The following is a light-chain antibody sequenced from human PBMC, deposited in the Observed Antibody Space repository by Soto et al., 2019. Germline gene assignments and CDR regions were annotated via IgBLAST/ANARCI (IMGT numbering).Light chain of an antibody. CDR3: QSYDSSRSGWRV. CDR2: GNT. Sequence: QSVLTQPPSVSGAPGQRVTISCTGSSSNIGAGYDVHWYQQVPGTAPKLLIYGNTNRPSGVPDRFSGSKSGTSASLAITGLQAEDEADDYCQSYDSSRSGWRVFGGGTKLTVL. V-gene: IGLV1-40*01. CDR1: SSNIGAGYD. J-gene: IGLJ3*02.